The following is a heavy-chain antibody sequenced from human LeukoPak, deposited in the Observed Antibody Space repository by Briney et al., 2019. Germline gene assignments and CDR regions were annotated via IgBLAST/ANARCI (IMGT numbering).Heavy chain of an antibody. J-gene: IGHJ3*02. CDR3: ARGRGDSSGYSDAFDI. Sequence: PSETLSLTCTVSGYSISSGYYWGWIRQPPGKGLEWIGAIHHSGGTYYNPSLKSRVTISVDTSKNQFSLKLSSVTAADTAVYYCARGRGDSSGYSDAFDIWGQGTMVTVSS. D-gene: IGHD3-22*01. CDR2: IHHSGGT. CDR1: GYSISSGYY. V-gene: IGHV4-38-2*02.